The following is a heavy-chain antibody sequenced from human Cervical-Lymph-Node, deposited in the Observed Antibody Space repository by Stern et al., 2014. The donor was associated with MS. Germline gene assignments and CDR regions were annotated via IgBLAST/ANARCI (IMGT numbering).Heavy chain of an antibody. D-gene: IGHD6-19*01. J-gene: IGHJ6*02. Sequence: VQLVESGGGVVQPGRSLRLSCAAAGFSFSNYGIPWGRQAPGQGLEWGAVIWLDGRKKYYVESVQGRFTISRDNSKNPLNLQMNSLRAEDTAVYYCARDTYSGSYYYGMDVWGQGTTVTVSS. CDR1: GFSFSNYG. CDR2: IWLDGRKK. V-gene: IGHV3-33*01. CDR3: ARDTYSGSYYYGMDV.